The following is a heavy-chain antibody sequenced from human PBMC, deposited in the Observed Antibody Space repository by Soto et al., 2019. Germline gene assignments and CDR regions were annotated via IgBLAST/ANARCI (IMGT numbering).Heavy chain of an antibody. Sequence: QVRLEESGPGLVKPSETLSLICSVSGGSVNNANYFWNWIRHHPENGLEWIGYIYYSGSTRYNPSLKHSANLSKDTTKDQFPLRLNSVTVADTAVYFCARDADYGGSRGGMDVWGRGTTVTVSS. D-gene: IGHD4-17*01. CDR3: ARDADYGGSRGGMDV. J-gene: IGHJ6*02. CDR1: GGSVNNANYF. CDR2: IYYSGST. V-gene: IGHV4-31*01.